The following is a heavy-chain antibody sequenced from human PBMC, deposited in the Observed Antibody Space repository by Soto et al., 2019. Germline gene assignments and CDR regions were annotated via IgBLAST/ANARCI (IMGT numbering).Heavy chain of an antibody. V-gene: IGHV1-18*01. D-gene: IGHD3-10*01. CDR1: WYTFSSYG. CDR3: ARGVITMVRGVPNWFDP. J-gene: IGHJ5*02. CDR2: ISAYNGNT. Sequence: GGPVEGSFKGSWYTFSSYGFSWVRQAPGQRFEWMGWISAYNGNTNYAQKLQGRVTMTTDTSTSTAYMELRSLRSDDTAVYYCARGVITMVRGVPNWFDPWGQGTLVTVSS.